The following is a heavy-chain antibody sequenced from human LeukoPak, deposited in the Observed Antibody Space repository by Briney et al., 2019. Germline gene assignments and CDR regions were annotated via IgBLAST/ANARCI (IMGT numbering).Heavy chain of an antibody. J-gene: IGHJ4*02. CDR1: GGSFSGYY. V-gene: IGHV4-34*01. CDR3: AREKGSSWYVDY. CDR2: INHSGST. D-gene: IGHD6-13*01. Sequence: SETLSLTCAVYGGSFSGYYWSWIRQPPGKGLEWIGEINHSGSTNYNPSPKSRVTISVDTSKNQFSLKLSSVTAADTAVYYCAREKGSSWYVDYWGQGTLVTVSS.